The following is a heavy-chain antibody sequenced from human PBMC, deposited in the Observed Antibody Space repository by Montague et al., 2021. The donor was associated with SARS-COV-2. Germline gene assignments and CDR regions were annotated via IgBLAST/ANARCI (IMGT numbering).Heavy chain of an antibody. CDR2: IYYSGTT. J-gene: IGHJ5*02. CDR3: ARHRDNLGSLNWFAP. D-gene: IGHD3-16*01. CDR1: AGAIRDTDYF. V-gene: IGHV4-39*01. Sequence: SETLSLTYTVPAGAIRDTDYFWGWIRQPPGKGLEWIGSIYYSGTTYHNPSLKSRVTISVDTPKNQFSLKLSSVTAADTAVYFCARHRDNLGSLNWFAPWGQGTLVTVSS.